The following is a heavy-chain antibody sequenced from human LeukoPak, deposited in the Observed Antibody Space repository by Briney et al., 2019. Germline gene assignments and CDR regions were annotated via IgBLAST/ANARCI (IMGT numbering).Heavy chain of an antibody. D-gene: IGHD3-10*01. CDR1: GGTFSSYA. CDR2: ISAYNGNT. V-gene: IGHV1-18*01. J-gene: IGHJ4*02. Sequence: ASVKVSCKASGGTFSSYAVSWVRQAPGQGLEWMGWISAYNGNTNYAQKLQGRVTMTTDTSTSTAYMELRSLRSDDTAVYYCARDELLYYYGSGRKGIFDYWGQGTLVTVSS. CDR3: ARDELLYYYGSGRKGIFDY.